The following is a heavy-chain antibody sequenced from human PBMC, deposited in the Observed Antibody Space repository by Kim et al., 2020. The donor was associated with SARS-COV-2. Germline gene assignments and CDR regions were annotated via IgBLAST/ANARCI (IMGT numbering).Heavy chain of an antibody. CDR1: GFTFSSYG. D-gene: IGHD4-17*01. CDR3: AKDWARGVTTLTYFDY. Sequence: GGSLRLSCAASGFTFSSYGMHWVRQAPGKGLEWVAVISYDGSNKYYADSVKGRFTISRDNSKNTLYLQMNSLRAEDTAVYYCAKDWARGVTTLTYFDYWGQGTLVTVSS. V-gene: IGHV3-30*18. CDR2: ISYDGSNK. J-gene: IGHJ4*02.